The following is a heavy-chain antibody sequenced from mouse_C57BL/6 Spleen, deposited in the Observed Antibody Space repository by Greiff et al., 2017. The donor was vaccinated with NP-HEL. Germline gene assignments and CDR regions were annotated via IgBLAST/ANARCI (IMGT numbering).Heavy chain of an antibody. CDR3: EIAYYSNPYAMDY. CDR2: INPGSSGN. CDR1: GYAFTNYL. D-gene: IGHD2-5*01. V-gene: IGHV1-54*01. J-gene: IGHJ4*01. Sequence: VQRVESGAELVRPGTSVKVSCKASGYAFTNYLIEWVKQRPGQGLEWIGVINPGSSGNNYNEKFKGKATLTADKSSSTAYMQLSSLTSEDSAVYFCEIAYYSNPYAMDYWGQGTSVTVSS.